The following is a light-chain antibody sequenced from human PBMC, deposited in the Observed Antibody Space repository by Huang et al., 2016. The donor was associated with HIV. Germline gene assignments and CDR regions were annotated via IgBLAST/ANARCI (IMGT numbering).Light chain of an antibody. CDR2: AAS. CDR3: QQYNNWPPWT. CDR1: QSITSN. J-gene: IGKJ1*01. V-gene: IGKV3-15*01. Sequence: EIVLTQSPATLSVSPGARATLSCRASQSITSNLACYQQKPGQAPRLLIYAASTRANGSPARFSGSGSGTEFTLSISSLQSEDFAVYYCQQYNNWPPWTFGQGTKVEIK.